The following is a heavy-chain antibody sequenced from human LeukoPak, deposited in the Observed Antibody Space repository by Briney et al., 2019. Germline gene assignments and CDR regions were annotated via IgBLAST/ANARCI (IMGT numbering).Heavy chain of an antibody. D-gene: IGHD6-13*01. V-gene: IGHV1-18*01. J-gene: IGHJ6*02. CDR3: ARVLSSSWYTHYYYYGMDV. CDR1: GYTFTSYG. Sequence: RASVKVSCKASGYTFTSYGISWVRQAPGQGLEWMGWISAYNGNTNYAQKLQGRVTMTTDTSTSTAYMELRSLRSDDTAVYYCARVLSSSWYTHYYYYGMDVWGQGTTVTVSS. CDR2: ISAYNGNT.